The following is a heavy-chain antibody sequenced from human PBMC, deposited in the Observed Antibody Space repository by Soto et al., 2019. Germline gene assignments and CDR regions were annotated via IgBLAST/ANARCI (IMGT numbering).Heavy chain of an antibody. J-gene: IGHJ5*02. V-gene: IGHV1-69*02. CDR3: ARLAERGISARGWFHP. Sequence: QVQLVQSGAEVKKPGSSVKVSCKASGGTFSSYTISWVRQAPGQGLEWMGRIIPILGIANYAQKFQGRVTSTADKSPSTAYMELSSLRSEDTAVYYCARLAERGISARGWFHPWGQGTLVTVSS. CDR2: IIPILGIA. D-gene: IGHD6-25*01. CDR1: GGTFSSYT.